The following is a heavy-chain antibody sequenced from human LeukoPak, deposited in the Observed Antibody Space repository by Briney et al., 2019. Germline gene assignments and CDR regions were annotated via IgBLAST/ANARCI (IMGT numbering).Heavy chain of an antibody. D-gene: IGHD2-15*01. J-gene: IGHJ3*02. Sequence: SETLSLTCTVSGGSISSYYWSWIRQPPGKGLEWIGYICYSGSTNYNPSLKSRVTISIDRSKNQFSLKPSSVTATDTAMYYCTRGGGYDAFDIWGQGTMVTVSS. CDR3: TRGGGYDAFDI. CDR2: ICYSGST. CDR1: GGSISSYY. V-gene: IGHV4-59*08.